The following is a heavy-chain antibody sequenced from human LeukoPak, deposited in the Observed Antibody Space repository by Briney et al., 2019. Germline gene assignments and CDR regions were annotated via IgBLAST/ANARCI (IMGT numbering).Heavy chain of an antibody. J-gene: IGHJ2*01. CDR3: ARGLVTYYYDSSGYSNRPYWYFDL. V-gene: IGHV3-23*01. CDR2: ISGSGGST. D-gene: IGHD3-22*01. CDR1: GFTFINFA. Sequence: PGGSLRLSCAASGFTFINFAMGWVRQAPGKGLEWVSAISGSGGSTYYADSVKGRFTISRDNSKNTLYLQMNSLRDEDTAVYYCARGLVTYYYDSSGYSNRPYWYFDLWGRGTLVTVSS.